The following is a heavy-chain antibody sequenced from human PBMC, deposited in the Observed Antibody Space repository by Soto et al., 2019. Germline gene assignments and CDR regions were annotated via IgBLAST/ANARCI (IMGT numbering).Heavy chain of an antibody. V-gene: IGHV5-51*01. Sequence: GESLKISCKHSGFNFPTFWIAWVRQMPGKGLEWMGTIYPDDSDTRYSPSFQGQVTISRDNAKNTVYLQMNSLRVEDTAVYYCARDLRKRGESYVRNMDVWGQGTTVTVSS. J-gene: IGHJ6*02. D-gene: IGHD7-27*01. CDR1: GFNFPTFW. CDR3: ARDLRKRGESYVRNMDV. CDR2: IYPDDSDT.